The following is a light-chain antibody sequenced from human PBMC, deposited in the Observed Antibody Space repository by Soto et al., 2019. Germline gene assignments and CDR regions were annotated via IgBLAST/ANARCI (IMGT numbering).Light chain of an antibody. CDR1: QSVNNNY. Sequence: EIVLTQSPGTLSVSPGERATLSCRASQSVNNNYLAWYHQKPGQAPRLLIFGASSRATGIPDRFSGSGSGTDFTLTISRLEPEDFAVYYCQQYGGSPRTFGQGTRVEVK. CDR2: GAS. J-gene: IGKJ1*01. V-gene: IGKV3-20*01. CDR3: QQYGGSPRT.